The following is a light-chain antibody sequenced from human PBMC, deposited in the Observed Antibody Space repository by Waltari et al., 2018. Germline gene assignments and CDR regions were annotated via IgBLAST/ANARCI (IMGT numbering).Light chain of an antibody. J-gene: IGKJ3*01. V-gene: IGKV1-39*01. CDR2: GAS. Sequence: DIQMTQSPSSLSASVGDRVTITCRASQSISNYLNWYQHKPGKAPKVLIYGASRLQSGVPSRFSGSGSGTEVTLTISSLQPEEFATYYCQQSYSTPLFTFGPGTKVEIK. CDR1: QSISNY. CDR3: QQSYSTPLFT.